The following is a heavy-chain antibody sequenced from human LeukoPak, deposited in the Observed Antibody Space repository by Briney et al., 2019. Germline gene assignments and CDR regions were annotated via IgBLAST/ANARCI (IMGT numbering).Heavy chain of an antibody. V-gene: IGHV3-30*02. CDR3: ARCITGSNNWFDP. J-gene: IGHJ5*02. Sequence: GGSLRLSCAASGFTFSSYGMHWVRQAPGKGLEWVAFIRYDGSNKYYADSVKGRFTISRDNSQNTVYLQMNSLRAEDTAVYYCARCITGSNNWFDPWGQGTLVTVSS. D-gene: IGHD1-20*01. CDR1: GFTFSSYG. CDR2: IRYDGSNK.